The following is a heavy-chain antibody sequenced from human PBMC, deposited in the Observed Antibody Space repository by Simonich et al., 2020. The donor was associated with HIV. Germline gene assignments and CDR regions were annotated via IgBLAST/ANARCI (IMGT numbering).Heavy chain of an antibody. V-gene: IGHV3-21*01. Sequence: EVHLVESGGGLVKPGGSLRLSCAASEFTFTRYRMNWVHQAPGKGLEGVAYISNTSSFIYYAESGKGRFIISRDNAKNSLYLQMNSLRAEDTAVYYCTRDTFYYDTSGPFPWGPGTLVTVSS. CDR1: EFTFTRYR. J-gene: IGHJ5*02. CDR3: TRDTFYYDTSGPFP. D-gene: IGHD3-22*01. CDR2: ISNTSSFI.